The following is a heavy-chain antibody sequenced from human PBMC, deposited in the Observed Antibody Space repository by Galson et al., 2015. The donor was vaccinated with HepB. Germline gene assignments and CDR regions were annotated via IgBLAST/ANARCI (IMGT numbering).Heavy chain of an antibody. V-gene: IGHV1-18*01. J-gene: IGHJ4*02. CDR1: GHTFTQYG. CDR2: ISGYNPNT. CDR3: ARGRYSDSPTDY. D-gene: IGHD6-13*01. Sequence: SVKVSCKASGHTFTQYGISWVRQAPGQGLEWMGWISGYNPNTDYAQKFQGRATMTTDTSTSTAYLELRSLRYDDTAVYYCARGRYSDSPTDYWGQGTLVTVSS.